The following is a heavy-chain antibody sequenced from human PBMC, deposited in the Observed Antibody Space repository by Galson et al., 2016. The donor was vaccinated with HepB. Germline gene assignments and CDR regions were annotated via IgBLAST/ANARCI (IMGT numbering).Heavy chain of an antibody. Sequence: ETLSLTCTVSGDSISSDYWSWIRQPPGKGLEWIGYIYYSGSTNYNPSLKSRVTISVDTSKNQFSLKLNSVTAADTAVYYCARGDYDTRGYTMTFDYWGQGTLFTVFS. CDR2: IYYSGST. V-gene: IGHV4-59*01. D-gene: IGHD3-22*01. CDR1: GDSISSDY. J-gene: IGHJ4*02. CDR3: ARGDYDTRGYTMTFDY.